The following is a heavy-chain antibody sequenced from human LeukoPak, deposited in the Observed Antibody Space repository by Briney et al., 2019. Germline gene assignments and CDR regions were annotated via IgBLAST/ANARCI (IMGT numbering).Heavy chain of an antibody. CDR2: INPSGGST. J-gene: IGHJ4*02. D-gene: IGHD3-16*01. CDR1: GYTFTRHY. CDR3: ARVLGGLAFRTFDY. Sequence: ASVKVSCKASGYTFTRHYMHWVRQAPGQGLERMGIINPSGGSTIYAQKFQGRVTMTRDTSTSTVYMELSSLRSEDTAVYYCARVLGGLAFRTFDYWGQGTLVTVSS. V-gene: IGHV1-46*01.